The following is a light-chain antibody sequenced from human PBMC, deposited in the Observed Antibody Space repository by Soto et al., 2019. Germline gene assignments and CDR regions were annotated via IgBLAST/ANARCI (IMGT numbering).Light chain of an antibody. CDR1: RSISSW. V-gene: IGKV1-5*03. CDR2: KAS. J-gene: IGKJ1*01. Sequence: DIQITQSPSTLSAYVGDRVTITCRASRSISSWLACSQQRPGKAPNPLLYKASSLESVAPSRFSASVSGTEFSLDISGVQHDDFATHYFQQDNSYPWTFGQETKVDIK. CDR3: QQDNSYPWT.